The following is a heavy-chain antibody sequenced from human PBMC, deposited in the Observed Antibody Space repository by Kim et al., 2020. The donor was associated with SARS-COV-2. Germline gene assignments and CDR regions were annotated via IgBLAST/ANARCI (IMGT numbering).Heavy chain of an antibody. D-gene: IGHD3-16*02. V-gene: IGHV4-61*07. J-gene: IGHJ2*01. Sequence: KSRVTISVDTSKNQFSLKLSSVTAADTAVYYCARPYYVWGSYRYDWYFDLWGRGTLVTVSS. CDR3: ARPYYVWGSYRYDWYFDL.